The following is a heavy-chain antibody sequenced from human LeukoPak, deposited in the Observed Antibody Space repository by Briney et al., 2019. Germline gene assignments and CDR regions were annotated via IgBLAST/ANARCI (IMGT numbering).Heavy chain of an antibody. J-gene: IGHJ4*02. D-gene: IGHD2-15*01. CDR2: IYSSGST. V-gene: IGHV4-59*08. Sequence: TTSETLSLTCTVSGGSISGYYWSWIRQPPGKGLEWIGYIYSSGSTKYSPSLKSRVTMSVDTSKNQFSLKLTSVTAADTAVYYCARYYCSGTCYHFDYWGQGILVTVSS. CDR3: ARYYCSGTCYHFDY. CDR1: GGSISGYY.